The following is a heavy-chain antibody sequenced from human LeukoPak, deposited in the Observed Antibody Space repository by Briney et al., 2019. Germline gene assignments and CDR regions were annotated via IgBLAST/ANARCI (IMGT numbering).Heavy chain of an antibody. V-gene: IGHV3-7*01. Sequence: GGSLRLSCAASGFTFSSYWMSWVRQAPGKGLEWVANTKEDGSEKYYVDSVKGRFTISRDNAKNSLYLQMNSLRAEDTAVYYCVRGRYCNSISSDYFDYWGQGTLVTVSS. J-gene: IGHJ4*02. CDR3: VRGRYCNSISSDYFDY. D-gene: IGHD2-2*01. CDR2: TKEDGSEK. CDR1: GFTFSSYW.